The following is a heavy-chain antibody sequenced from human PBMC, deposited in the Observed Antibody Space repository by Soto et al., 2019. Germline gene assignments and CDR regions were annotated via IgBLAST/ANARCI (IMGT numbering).Heavy chain of an antibody. CDR1: GGSITRSTYY. CDR2: IYYNGNT. CDR3: ARRVTRPERFDY. D-gene: IGHD4-4*01. J-gene: IGHJ4*02. V-gene: IGHV4-39*01. Sequence: SETLFLTCTVSGGSITRSTYYWGWIRQPPGKGLEWIGNIYYNGNTYYNPSLQSRVTISVDTSKNQFSLKLTSATAADTAVYYCARRVTRPERFDYWGQGALVTVSS.